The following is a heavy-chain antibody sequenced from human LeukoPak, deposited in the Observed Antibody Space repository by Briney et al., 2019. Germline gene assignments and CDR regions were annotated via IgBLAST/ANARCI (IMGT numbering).Heavy chain of an antibody. V-gene: IGHV1-24*01. CDR1: GYTLTDLS. CDR2: FDPEDGET. Sequence: ASVKVSCKVSGYTLTDLSMHWVRPAPGKGLEWMGGFDPEDGETTYAQNFQGRVTMTEDTSTDTAYMEVRSLRSEDTAVYYCATSSGYGFLFEYWGQGTLVTVSS. CDR3: ATSSGYGFLFEY. D-gene: IGHD3-22*01. J-gene: IGHJ4*02.